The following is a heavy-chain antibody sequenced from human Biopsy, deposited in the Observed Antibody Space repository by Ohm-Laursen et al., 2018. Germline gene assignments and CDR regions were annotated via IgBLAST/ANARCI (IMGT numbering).Heavy chain of an antibody. V-gene: IGHV4-34*01. J-gene: IGHJ5*02. Sequence: SDTLSLTCGVYGGSFSGYYCSWIRQPPGKGLEWIGEINDSGRTNYNPSLRSRVPFSVDTSKNQFSLKLSSVTAADTAVYYCARGTNYYGSGRNRHWFDPWGQGTQVTVSS. D-gene: IGHD3-10*01. CDR3: ARGTNYYGSGRNRHWFDP. CDR1: GGSFSGYY. CDR2: INDSGRT.